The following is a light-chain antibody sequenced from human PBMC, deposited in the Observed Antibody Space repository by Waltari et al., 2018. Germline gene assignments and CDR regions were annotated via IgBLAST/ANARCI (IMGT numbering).Light chain of an antibody. J-gene: IGLJ6*01. V-gene: IGLV1-51*01. CDR2: DNN. CDR1: SSNIGNNY. CDR3: GTWDSSLSANV. Sequence: QSVLTQPPSVSAAPGQKVTISCSGSSSNIGNNYVSWYQQLPGTATKLPIYDNNKRPSGIPDRFSGSKSGTSATLGITGLQTGDEADYYCGTWDSSLSANVFGSGTKVTVL.